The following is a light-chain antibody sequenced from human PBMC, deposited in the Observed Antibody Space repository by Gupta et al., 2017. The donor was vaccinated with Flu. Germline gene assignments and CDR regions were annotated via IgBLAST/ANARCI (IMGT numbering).Light chain of an antibody. J-gene: IGLJ3*02. V-gene: IGLV2-14*01. CDR2: EVN. Sequence: QSALTQPASGSGSPGQSITISCTGTSSDVGTYDHVSWYQQHPGKGPRLMIFEVNNRPSGLSDRFSGSKSGNTASLTXSXLQAEDXAHYYCSSYTTSRTWVFGGGTKVTVL. CDR1: SSDVGTYDH. CDR3: SSYTTSRTWV.